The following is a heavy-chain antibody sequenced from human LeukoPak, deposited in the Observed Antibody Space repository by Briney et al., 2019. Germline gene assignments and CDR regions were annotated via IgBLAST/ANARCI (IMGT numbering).Heavy chain of an antibody. J-gene: IGHJ4*02. D-gene: IGHD5-18*01. V-gene: IGHV4-59*01. CDR2: IYYSGST. Sequence: SETLSLTCTVSGGSISSYYWSWIRQPPGKGLEWIGDIYYSGSTNYNPSLKSRVTISVDTSKNQFSLKLSSVTAADTAVYYGARLGGYSYGLRRWGQGTLVTVSS. CDR1: GGSISSYY. CDR3: ARLGGYSYGLRR.